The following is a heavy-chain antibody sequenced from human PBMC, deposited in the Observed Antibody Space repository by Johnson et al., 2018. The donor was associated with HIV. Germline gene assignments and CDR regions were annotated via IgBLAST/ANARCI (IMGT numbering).Heavy chain of an antibody. J-gene: IGHJ3*02. CDR1: GFTFSNFG. CDR2: ISYDGSNK. CDR3: AKVHIPARWSAAFDI. D-gene: IGHD6-6*01. Sequence: QVQLVESGGGVVQPGRSLRLSCATSGFTFSNFGMHWVRQAPGKGLEWVAVISYDGSNKYYADSVKGRFTIFRDNSKNTLYLQMSSLRTEDTAVYYCAKVHIPARWSAAFDIWGRGTLVTVSS. V-gene: IGHV3-30*18.